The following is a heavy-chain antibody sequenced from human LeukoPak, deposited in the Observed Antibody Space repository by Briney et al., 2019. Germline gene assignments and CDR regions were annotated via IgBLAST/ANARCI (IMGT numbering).Heavy chain of an antibody. CDR3: ARGRRFHYYYGSGSYRQYNWFDP. V-gene: IGHV4-34*01. Sequence: PSETLSLTCTVSGGSISSYYWSWIRQPPGKGLEWIGEINHSGSTNYNPSLKSRVTISVDTSKNQFSLKLSSVTAADAAVYYCARGRRFHYYYGSGSYRQYNWFDPWGQGTLVTVSS. CDR1: GGSISSYY. D-gene: IGHD3-10*01. J-gene: IGHJ5*02. CDR2: INHSGST.